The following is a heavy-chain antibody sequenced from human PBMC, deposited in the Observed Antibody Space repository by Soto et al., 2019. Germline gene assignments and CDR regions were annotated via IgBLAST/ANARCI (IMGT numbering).Heavy chain of an antibody. D-gene: IGHD6-19*01. CDR2: TYYRSKWYS. CDR1: GDSVSSISAA. CDR3: ARYTSAWYLEY. J-gene: IGHJ4*02. Sequence: QVQLQQSGPGLVKPSQTLSLTCAIYGDSVSSISAAWNWLRQSPSRGLEWLGRTYYRSKWYSDYAVSVRSRITINPDTSKNQFYLQLDSVTPEDTAVYYCARYTSAWYLEYWGQGTLVTVSS. V-gene: IGHV6-1*01.